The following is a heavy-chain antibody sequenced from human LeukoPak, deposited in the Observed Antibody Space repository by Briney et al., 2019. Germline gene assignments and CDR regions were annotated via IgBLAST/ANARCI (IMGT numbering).Heavy chain of an antibody. CDR2: IHHSGRS. V-gene: IGHV4-31*03. J-gene: IGHJ4*02. Sequence: SETLSLTCTVSADSLSSGGHYWAWIRQLAGKGLESIGFIHHSGRSRHNPSLKDRVAISVDTSRKQFALKPSSVTAADTAMYYCARGGNRFGGFYFDYWGQGIQVIVSS. CDR1: ADSLSSGGHY. D-gene: IGHD3-10*01. CDR3: ARGGNRFGGFYFDY.